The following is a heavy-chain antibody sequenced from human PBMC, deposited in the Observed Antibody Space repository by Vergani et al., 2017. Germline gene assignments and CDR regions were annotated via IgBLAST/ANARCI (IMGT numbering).Heavy chain of an antibody. D-gene: IGHD3-3*01. J-gene: IGHJ4*02. V-gene: IGHV3-21*01. CDR2: ISSSSSYI. CDR1: GFTFSSYS. CDR3: ARDLSSYDFWSGYPKNYFDY. Sequence: EVQLVESGGGLVKPGGSLRLSCAASGFTFSSYSMNWVRQAPGKGLEWVSSISSSSSYIYYADSVKGRFTISRHNAKNSLYLQMNSLRAEDTAVYYCARDLSSYDFWSGYPKNYFDYWGQGTLVTVSS.